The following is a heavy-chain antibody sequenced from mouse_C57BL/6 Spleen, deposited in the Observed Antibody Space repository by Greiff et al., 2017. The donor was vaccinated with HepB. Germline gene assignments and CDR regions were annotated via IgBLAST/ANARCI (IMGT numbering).Heavy chain of an antibody. J-gene: IGHJ1*03. CDR3: ARDGYYGYFDV. V-gene: IGHV3-6*01. CDR2: ISYDGSN. CDR1: GYSITSGYY. Sequence: EVQRVESGPGLVKPSQSLSLTCSVTGYSITSGYYWNWIRQFPGNKLEWMGYISYDGSNNYNPSLKNRISITRDTSKNQFFLKLNSVTTEDTATYYCARDGYYGYFDVWGTGTTVTVSS. D-gene: IGHD2-2*01.